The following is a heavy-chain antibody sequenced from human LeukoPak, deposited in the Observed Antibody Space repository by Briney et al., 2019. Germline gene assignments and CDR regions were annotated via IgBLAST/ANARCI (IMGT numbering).Heavy chain of an antibody. J-gene: IGHJ4*02. CDR1: GFTFSSYA. D-gene: IGHD2-21*01. Sequence: AGGSLRLSCAASGFTFSSYAMSWVRQAPGKGLEWVSAISGSGGSTYYADSVKGRFTISRDNSKNTLYLQMNSLRVEDTAVYYCAKEHHQNCGGGGDYWGQGTPVTVSS. CDR2: ISGSGGST. CDR3: AKEHHQNCGGGGDY. V-gene: IGHV3-23*01.